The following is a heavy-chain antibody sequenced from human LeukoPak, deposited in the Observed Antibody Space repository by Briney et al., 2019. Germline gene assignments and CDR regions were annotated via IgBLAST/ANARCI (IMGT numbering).Heavy chain of an antibody. CDR1: DGSFSGYY. CDR2: INHSGST. Sequence: SETLSLTCAVYDGSFSGYYWSWIRQPPGKGLEWIGEINHSGSTNYNPSLKSRVTISVDTSKNQFSLKLSSVTAADTAVYYCARRGTGVRGVMKRAFDIWGQGTMVTVSS. V-gene: IGHV4-34*01. CDR3: ARRGTGVRGVMKRAFDI. D-gene: IGHD3-10*01. J-gene: IGHJ3*02.